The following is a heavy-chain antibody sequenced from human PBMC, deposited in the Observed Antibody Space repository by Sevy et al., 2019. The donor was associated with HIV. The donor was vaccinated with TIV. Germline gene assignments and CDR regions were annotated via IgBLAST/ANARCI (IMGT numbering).Heavy chain of an antibody. CDR2: IYSGGRI. CDR1: GFSVSSNY. CDR3: AREDIVLGEDNYYGMDV. Sequence: GGSLRLSCAASGFSVSSNYMSWVRQAPGKGPEWVSVIYSGGRISYADSVQGRFTISRDNSKNNLYLQMNSLRAEDTGVYYCAREDIVLGEDNYYGMDVWGQGTTVTVSS. D-gene: IGHD2-21*01. V-gene: IGHV3-53*01. J-gene: IGHJ6*02.